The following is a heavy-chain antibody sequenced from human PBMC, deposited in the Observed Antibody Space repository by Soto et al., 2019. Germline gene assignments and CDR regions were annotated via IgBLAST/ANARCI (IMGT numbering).Heavy chain of an antibody. J-gene: IGHJ6*03. CDR1: GFTFGDYA. CDR3: TKDARADILTGYYYYYYMDV. Sequence: GGSLRLSCTASGFTFGDYAMSWFRQVSGKGLEWVGFIRGKAFGGKTEYAASVKGRFTSSRADAKSIAYLQMNSLKTEDTAVYYCTKDARADILTGYYYYYYMDVWGKGTSVTVSS. D-gene: IGHD3-9*01. V-gene: IGHV3-49*03. CDR2: IRGKAFGGKT.